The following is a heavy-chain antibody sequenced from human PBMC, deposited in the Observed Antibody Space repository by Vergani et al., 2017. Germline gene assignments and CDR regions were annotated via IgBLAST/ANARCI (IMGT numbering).Heavy chain of an antibody. J-gene: IGHJ2*01. Sequence: QLQLQESGPGLVKPSETLSLICTVSGGSINPSSSFWGWIRQSPGKGLEWIGSINYVGRTYYIPSLQSRATVFVDTPKNQFSLNLTSVPAADTAVYYCAGGGGDNWDFGLWGRGTLVTVSS. CDR1: GGSINPSSSF. V-gene: IGHV4-39*01. CDR2: INYVGRT. D-gene: IGHD3-16*01. CDR3: AGGGGDNWDFGL.